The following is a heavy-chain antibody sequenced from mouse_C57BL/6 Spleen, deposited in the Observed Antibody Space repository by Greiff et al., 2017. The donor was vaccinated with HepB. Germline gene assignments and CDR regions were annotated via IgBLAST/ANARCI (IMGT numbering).Heavy chain of an antibody. CDR3: ARSSYYYAMDY. V-gene: IGHV1-52*01. J-gene: IGHJ4*01. CDR2: IDPSDSET. CDR1: GYTFTSYW. Sequence: VKLQQPGAELVRPGSSVKLSCKASGYTFTSYWMHWVKQRPIQGLEWIGNIDPSDSETHYNQKFKDKATLTVDKSSSTAYMQLSSLTSEDSAVYYCARSSYYYAMDYWGQGTSVTVSS.